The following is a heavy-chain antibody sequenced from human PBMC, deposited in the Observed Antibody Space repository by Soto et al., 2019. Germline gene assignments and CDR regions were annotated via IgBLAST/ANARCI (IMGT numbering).Heavy chain of an antibody. Sequence: PVGSLRLSCAATGFTFSSYAMSWVRQAPVKGLEWVSAISGSGGSTYYADSVKGRFTISRDNSKNTLYLQMNSLRAEDTAVYYCAKIWAVVAATPSLDYWGQGTLVTVS. V-gene: IGHV3-23*01. CDR2: ISGSGGST. CDR3: AKIWAVVAATPSLDY. D-gene: IGHD2-15*01. J-gene: IGHJ4*02. CDR1: GFTFSSYA.